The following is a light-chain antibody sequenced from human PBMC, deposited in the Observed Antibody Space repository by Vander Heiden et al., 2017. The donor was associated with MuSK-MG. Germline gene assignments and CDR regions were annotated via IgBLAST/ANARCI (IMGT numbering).Light chain of an antibody. V-gene: IGLV2-14*03. CDR1: SSDLGGYNC. Sequence: QSALPRPACVPGSPGQSITISGTGTSSDLGGYNCVSWSQHHPGSAPNLRCYVVSTRPSGVPNRFSGSKSGNTSSLTISGLQAEDGADYYCSSATSSSNLVVFGGGTKLTVL. J-gene: IGLJ2*01. CDR2: VVS. CDR3: SSATSSSNLVV.